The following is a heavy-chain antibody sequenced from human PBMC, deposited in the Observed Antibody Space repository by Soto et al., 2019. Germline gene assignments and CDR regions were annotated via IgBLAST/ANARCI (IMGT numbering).Heavy chain of an antibody. D-gene: IGHD6-13*01. CDR2: ISGSGGST. V-gene: IGHV3-23*01. CDR3: AKDKMDGIAAAGFDY. Sequence: GSLRLSCAASGFTFSSYAMSWVRQAPGKGLEWVSAISGSGGSTYYADSVKGRFTISRDNSKNTLYLQMNSLRAEDTAVYYCAKDKMDGIAAAGFDYWGQGTLVTVSS. J-gene: IGHJ4*02. CDR1: GFTFSSYA.